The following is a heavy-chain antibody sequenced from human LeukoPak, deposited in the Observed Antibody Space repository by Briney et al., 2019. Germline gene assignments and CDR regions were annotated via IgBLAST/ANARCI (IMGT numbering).Heavy chain of an antibody. CDR3: ARHAMVRGAVYYYYYYMDV. CDR2: INHSGST. CDR1: GGSFSGYY. J-gene: IGHJ6*03. Sequence: PSETLSLTCAVYGGSFSGYYWSWIRQPPGKGLEWIGEINHSGSTNYNPSLKSRVTISVDTSKNQFSLKLSSVTAADTAVYYCARHAMVRGAVYYYYYYMDVWGKGTTVTISS. D-gene: IGHD3-10*01. V-gene: IGHV4-34*01.